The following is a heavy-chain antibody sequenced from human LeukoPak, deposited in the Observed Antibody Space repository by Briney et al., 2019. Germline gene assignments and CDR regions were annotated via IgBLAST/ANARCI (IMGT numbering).Heavy chain of an antibody. J-gene: IGHJ5*02. D-gene: IGHD2-2*01. V-gene: IGHV1-2*02. CDR1: GYTFTGYH. Sequence: ASVKVSCKASGYTFTGYHMHWVRQAPGQGLEWMGWINPNSSGTNYAQKFQGRVTMTRDTSISTAYMELSRLRSDDTAVYYCASRERSSTSFRFDPWGQGTLVTVSS. CDR2: INPNSSGT. CDR3: ASRERSSTSFRFDP.